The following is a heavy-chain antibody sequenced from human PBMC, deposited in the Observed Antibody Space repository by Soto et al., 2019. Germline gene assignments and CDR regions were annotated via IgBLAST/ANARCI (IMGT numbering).Heavy chain of an antibody. J-gene: IGHJ5*02. Sequence: GGSLRLSCAASGFTFSSYGMHWVRQAPGKGLEWVAVISYDGSNKYYADSVKGRFTISRDNSKNTLYLQMNSQRAEDTAVYYCAKGEVTYDFWSGYYHWFDPWGQGTLVTVSS. CDR1: GFTFSSYG. V-gene: IGHV3-30*18. CDR3: AKGEVTYDFWSGYYHWFDP. D-gene: IGHD3-3*01. CDR2: ISYDGSNK.